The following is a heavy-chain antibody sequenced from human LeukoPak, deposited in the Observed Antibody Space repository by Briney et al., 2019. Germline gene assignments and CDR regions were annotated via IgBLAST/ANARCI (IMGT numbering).Heavy chain of an antibody. Sequence: GGSLRLSCTVSGFTVSSNSMSWVRQAPGKGLEWVSLISGTGGSTYYADSVKGRFTISRDNSKNTLYLQMNSLRAEDTAVYYCAELGITMIGGVWGRGTTVTISS. CDR1: GFTVSSNS. V-gene: IGHV3-23*01. J-gene: IGHJ6*04. D-gene: IGHD3-10*02. CDR3: AELGITMIGGV. CDR2: ISGTGGST.